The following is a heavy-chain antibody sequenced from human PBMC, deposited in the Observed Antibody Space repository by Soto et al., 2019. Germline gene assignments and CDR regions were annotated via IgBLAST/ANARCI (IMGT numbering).Heavy chain of an antibody. Sequence: GGSLRLSCAASGFTFSSYAMNWVRQAPGKGLEWVSVIGGRGASTYYADSVKGRFTISRDNSKNTLNLQMNGLRAEDTAVYYCATYGQHLMDSWGQGTLVTVSS. CDR3: ATYGQHLMDS. D-gene: IGHD4-17*01. V-gene: IGHV3-23*01. CDR1: GFTFSSYA. CDR2: IGGRGAST. J-gene: IGHJ4*02.